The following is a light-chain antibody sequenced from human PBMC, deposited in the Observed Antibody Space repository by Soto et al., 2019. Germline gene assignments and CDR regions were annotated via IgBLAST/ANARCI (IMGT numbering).Light chain of an antibody. CDR3: SSYTSSNTFYV. Sequence: QAVLTQPPSASGAPGQRVTISCSGSSSNIGSNYVYWYQQLPGTAPKLLIYRNDQRPSGVPDRFSGSKSGTSASLAISGLRSEDEADYYCSSYTSSNTFYVFGTGTKVTVL. J-gene: IGLJ1*01. CDR1: SSNIGSNY. CDR2: RND. V-gene: IGLV1-47*01.